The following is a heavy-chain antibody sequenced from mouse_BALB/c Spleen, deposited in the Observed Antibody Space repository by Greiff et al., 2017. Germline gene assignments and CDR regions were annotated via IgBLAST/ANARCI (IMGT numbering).Heavy chain of an antibody. Sequence: DVKLQESGPGLVKPSQSLSLTCSVTGYSITSGYNWNWIRQFPGNKLEWMGYISYDGSNNYNPSLKNRISITRDTSKNQFFLKLNSVTTEDTATYYCARDGYDGFAYWGQGTLVTVSA. CDR3: ARDGYDGFAY. J-gene: IGHJ3*01. CDR1: GYSITSGYN. CDR2: ISYDGSN. D-gene: IGHD2-2*01. V-gene: IGHV3-6*02.